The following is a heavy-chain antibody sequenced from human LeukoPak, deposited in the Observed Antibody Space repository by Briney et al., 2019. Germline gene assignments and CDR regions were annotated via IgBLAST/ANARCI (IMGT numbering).Heavy chain of an antibody. D-gene: IGHD6-13*01. CDR3: ARVRSSSWTPGPYYGMDV. CDR2: IYYSGST. J-gene: IGHJ6*02. V-gene: IGHV4-31*03. CDR1: GGSISSGGYY. Sequence: SETLSLTCTVSGGSISSGGYYWSWIRQHPGKGLEWIGYIYYSGSTYYNSSLKSRVTISVDTSKNQFPLKLSSVTAADTAVYYCARVRSSSWTPGPYYGMDVWGQGTTVTVSS.